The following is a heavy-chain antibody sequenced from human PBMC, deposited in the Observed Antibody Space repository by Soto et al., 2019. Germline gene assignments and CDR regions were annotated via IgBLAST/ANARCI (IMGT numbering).Heavy chain of an antibody. CDR1: GGTFSSYA. J-gene: IGHJ4*02. Sequence: QVPLVQSGAEVKKPGSSVKVSCKASGGTFSSYAISWVRQAPGQGLEWMGGIIPIFGTANYAQKFQGRVTITADESTSTAYMELSSLRSEDTAVYYCASHSSGYYRDYYFDYWGQGTLVTVSS. D-gene: IGHD3-22*01. V-gene: IGHV1-69*01. CDR2: IIPIFGTA. CDR3: ASHSSGYYRDYYFDY.